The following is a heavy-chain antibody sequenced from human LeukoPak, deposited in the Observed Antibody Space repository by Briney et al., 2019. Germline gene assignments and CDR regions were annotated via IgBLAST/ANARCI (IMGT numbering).Heavy chain of an antibody. CDR2: IYHSGST. D-gene: IGHD4-17*01. CDR1: GYSISSGYY. J-gene: IGHJ4*02. CDR3: ASGTTVTTFDH. V-gene: IGHV4-38-2*02. Sequence: TPSETLSLTCTASGYSISSGYYWGWIRQPPGKGLEWFGSIYHSGSTYYNPSLKSRVTISVDTSKNQFSLKLGSETAADTAVYYCASGTTVTTFDHWGQGTLVTVSS.